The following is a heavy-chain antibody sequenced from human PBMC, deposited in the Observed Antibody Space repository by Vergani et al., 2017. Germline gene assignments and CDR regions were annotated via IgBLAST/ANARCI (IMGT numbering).Heavy chain of an antibody. CDR1: GFSLSTSGMC. J-gene: IGHJ5*02. V-gene: IGHV2-70*01. D-gene: IGHD5-18*01. CDR3: ARGYSYGYSNWFDP. CDR2: IDWDDDK. Sequence: QVTLRESGPALVKPTQTLTLTCTFSGFSLSTSGMCVSWIRQPPGKALEWLALIDWDDDKYYSTSLKTRLTISKDTSKNQVVLTMTNMDPVDTATYYCARGYSYGYSNWFDPWGQGTLVTVSS.